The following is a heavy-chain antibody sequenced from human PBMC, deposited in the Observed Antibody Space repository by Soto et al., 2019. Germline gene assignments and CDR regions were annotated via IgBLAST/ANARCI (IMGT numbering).Heavy chain of an antibody. J-gene: IGHJ6*02. CDR3: TRLGYEIYYGMDV. Sequence: PGGSLRLSCAASGFTFSTYAMSWVRQAPGKGLEWVSSIISSGGNRYYADSAKGRFTISRDNSKNTLYLQMNSLRAEDTAVYYCTRLGYEIYYGMDVWGQGTTVTVSS. V-gene: IGHV3-23*01. CDR2: IISSGGNR. CDR1: GFTFSTYA. D-gene: IGHD5-12*01.